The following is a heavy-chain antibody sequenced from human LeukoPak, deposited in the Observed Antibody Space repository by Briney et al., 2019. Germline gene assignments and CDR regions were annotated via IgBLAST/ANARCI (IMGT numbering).Heavy chain of an antibody. D-gene: IGHD3-10*01. J-gene: IGHJ4*02. CDR3: ARRTDIRVLDGSGSLILDS. CDR1: GFTFSSYG. CDR2: IWYDGSNK. Sequence: GGSLRLSCAPSGFTFSSYGMHWVRQAPGKGLEWVAVIWYDGSNKYYADSVKGRFTISRDNSKNTLYLQMNSLRAEDTAVYYCARRTDIRVLDGSGSLILDSRGQGTLVTVSS. V-gene: IGHV3-33*01.